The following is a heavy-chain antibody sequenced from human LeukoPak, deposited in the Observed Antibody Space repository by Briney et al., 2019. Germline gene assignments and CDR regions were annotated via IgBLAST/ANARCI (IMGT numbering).Heavy chain of an antibody. CDR1: GFTFSSDW. CDR3: ARTSGSYDAFDI. CDR2: IKQDGSEK. Sequence: GGSLRLSCATSGFTFSSDWMSWVRQAPGKGLEWVANIKQDGSEKYYVDSVKGRFTISRDNAKNSLYLQMNSLRAEDTAVYYCARTSGSYDAFDIWGQGTMVTVSS. V-gene: IGHV3-7*01. D-gene: IGHD1-26*01. J-gene: IGHJ3*02.